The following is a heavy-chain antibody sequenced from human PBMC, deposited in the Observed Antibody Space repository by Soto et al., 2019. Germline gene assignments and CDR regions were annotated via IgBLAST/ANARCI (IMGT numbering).Heavy chain of an antibody. D-gene: IGHD2-8*02. CDR1: GYTITSYA. CDR2: INAGPGST. V-gene: IGHV1-3*01. Sequence: QVQFVQSGAEVKQPGASVKISCKASGYTITSYAIHWVRQAPAQRLERVGWINAGPGSTKYSQKFQGRVTITRVTSATTAYMELDSLTSEDTAVYFCARARGAVVDTNDFFDNWGQGSLVIVSP. J-gene: IGHJ4*02. CDR3: ARARGAVVDTNDFFDN.